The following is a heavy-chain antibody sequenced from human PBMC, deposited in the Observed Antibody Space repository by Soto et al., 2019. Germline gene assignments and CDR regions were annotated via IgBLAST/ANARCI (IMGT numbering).Heavy chain of an antibody. CDR2: INAGNGNT. Sequence: ASVKVSCKGSGYTFTSYAMHWVRQAPGQRLEWMGWINAGNGNTKYSQKFQGRVTITRDTSASTGYMELSSLRSEDTAVYYCARENPPRGLYFSYYGVDVWGQGTTVTVSS. CDR3: ARENPPRGLYFSYYGVDV. V-gene: IGHV1-3*01. J-gene: IGHJ6*02. CDR1: GYTFTSYA. D-gene: IGHD3-16*01.